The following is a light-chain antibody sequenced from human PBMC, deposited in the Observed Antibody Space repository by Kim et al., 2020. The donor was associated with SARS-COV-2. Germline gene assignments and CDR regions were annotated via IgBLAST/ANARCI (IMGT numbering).Light chain of an antibody. CDR1: SGNIARNY. Sequence: FMLTQPHSLSESPGKTVTISCTRSSGNIARNYVQWYQQRPGGAPVTLIYQDDRRPSGVPDRFSGSIDSSSNSASLTITGLQTEDEADYYCQSYNNDNHWVFGGGTKVTVL. V-gene: IGLV6-57*04. CDR3: QSYNNDNHWV. J-gene: IGLJ3*02. CDR2: QDD.